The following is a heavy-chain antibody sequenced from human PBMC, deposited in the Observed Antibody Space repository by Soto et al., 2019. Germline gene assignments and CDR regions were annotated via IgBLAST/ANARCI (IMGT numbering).Heavy chain of an antibody. Sequence: QVQLQESGPGLVKPSQTLSLTCTVSGGSISSGGYYWSWIRQHPGKGLEWIGYSYYSGSTYYNPSLKSRVTISVDTSKNQFSLKLSSVTAADTAVYYCARGNPEWLDGMDVWGQGTTVTVSS. CDR1: GGSISSGGYY. CDR2: SYYSGST. J-gene: IGHJ6*02. D-gene: IGHD6-19*01. V-gene: IGHV4-31*03. CDR3: ARGNPEWLDGMDV.